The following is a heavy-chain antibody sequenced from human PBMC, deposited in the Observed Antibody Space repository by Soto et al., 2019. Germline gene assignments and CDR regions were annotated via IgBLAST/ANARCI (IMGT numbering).Heavy chain of an antibody. D-gene: IGHD6-6*01. CDR3: ARATREAARYDY. Sequence: SETLSLTCAFYGGSFSGYYWSWIRQPPGKGLEWIGEINHSGSTNYNPSLKSRVTISVDTSKNQFSLKLSSVTAADTAVYYCARATREAARYDYWGQGTLVTVSS. V-gene: IGHV4-34*01. CDR2: INHSGST. CDR1: GGSFSGYY. J-gene: IGHJ4*02.